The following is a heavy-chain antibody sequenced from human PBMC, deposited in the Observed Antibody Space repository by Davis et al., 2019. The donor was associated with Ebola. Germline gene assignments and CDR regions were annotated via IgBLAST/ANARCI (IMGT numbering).Heavy chain of an antibody. V-gene: IGHV5-51*01. Sequence: GESLKISCKGSGYSFTSYWIGWVRQMPGKGLEWMGIIYPGDSDTRYSPSFQGQVTISADKSISTAYLQWSSLKASDTAMYYCARSLRLLKTGYYYYGMDVWGQGTTVTVSS. CDR2: IYPGDSDT. CDR3: ARSLRLLKTGYYYYGMDV. D-gene: IGHD5-12*01. CDR1: GYSFTSYW. J-gene: IGHJ6*02.